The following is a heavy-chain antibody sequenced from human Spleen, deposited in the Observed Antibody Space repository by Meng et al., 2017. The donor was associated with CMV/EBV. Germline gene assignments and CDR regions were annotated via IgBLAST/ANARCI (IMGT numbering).Heavy chain of an antibody. CDR2: INHSGST. J-gene: IGHJ5*02. CDR1: GGSFIGYY. D-gene: IGHD4-11*01. CDR3: ARGGRGLTSPYSNYGGWFDP. V-gene: IGHV4-34*01. Sequence: QVRLQQWGAGLLTPSEPLSLTCAVYGGSFIGYYWSWIRQPPGKGLEWIGEINHSGSTNYNPSLKSRVTISVDTSKNQFSLKLSSVTAADTAVYYCARGGRGLTSPYSNYGGWFDPWGQGTLVTVSS.